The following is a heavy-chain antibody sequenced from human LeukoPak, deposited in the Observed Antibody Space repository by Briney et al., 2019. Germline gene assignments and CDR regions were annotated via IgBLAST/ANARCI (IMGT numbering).Heavy chain of an antibody. D-gene: IGHD6-13*01. CDR3: AGGASSTVHY. CDR2: INGDGSL. J-gene: IGHJ4*02. CDR1: GLTFSTYW. Sequence: GGPLRLSCAASGLTFSTYWMHWVRQAPGKGLVWVSRINGDGSLSYADSVKGRFTISRDNTKNMLYLQVNSLRAEDTAVYYCAGGASSTVHYWGQGTLVTVSS. V-gene: IGHV3-74*01.